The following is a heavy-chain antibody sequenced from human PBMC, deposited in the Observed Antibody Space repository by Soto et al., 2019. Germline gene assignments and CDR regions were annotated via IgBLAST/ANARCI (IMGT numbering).Heavy chain of an antibody. V-gene: IGHV3-73*01. J-gene: IGHJ4*02. D-gene: IGHD3-10*01. CDR3: TRLISAAQDY. CDR1: GFVFKESS. Sequence: EVLLVESGGGLVQPGGSLKLSCEASGFVFKESSIHWVRQASGKGLEWVGRIRDRAYNYATAYAASVKGRFTISRDDSNNKAYLQMDSLKTEDTAIYYCTRLISAAQDYWGQGTLVTVSS. CDR2: IRDRAYNYAT.